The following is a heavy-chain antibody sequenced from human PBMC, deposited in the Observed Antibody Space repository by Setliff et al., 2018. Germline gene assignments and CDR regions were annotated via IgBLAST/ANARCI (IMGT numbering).Heavy chain of an antibody. D-gene: IGHD1-26*01. CDR3: ARHPSSGSYYGGSIFYFDD. V-gene: IGHV4-34*01. CDR1: GGSFSDYY. Sequence: PSETLSLTCEVSGGSFSDYYWSWIRQSPGKGLEWLGDFNRTRKIDYSPSLKSRLTISVDTSKKQFSLHLNSVTAADTAVYYCARHPSSGSYYGGSIFYFDDWGPGILVTVSS. J-gene: IGHJ4*02. CDR2: FNRTRKI.